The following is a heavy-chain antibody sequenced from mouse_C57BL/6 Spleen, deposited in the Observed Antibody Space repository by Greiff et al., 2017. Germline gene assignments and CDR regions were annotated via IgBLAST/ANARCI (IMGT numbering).Heavy chain of an antibody. J-gene: IGHJ4*01. D-gene: IGHD2-4*01. Sequence: QVQLQQPGAELVKPGASVKLSCKASGFTFTSYWMQWVKQRPGQGLEWIGEIDPSDSYTNYNQKFKGKATLPVDTSSSTAYMQLRSLTSEDSAVDYCARYDDDGGAMDYWGQGTSVAVSS. CDR1: GFTFTSYW. V-gene: IGHV1-50*01. CDR2: IDPSDSYT. CDR3: ARYDDDGGAMDY.